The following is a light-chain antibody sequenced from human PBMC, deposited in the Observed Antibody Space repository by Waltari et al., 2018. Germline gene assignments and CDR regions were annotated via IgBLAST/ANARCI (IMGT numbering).Light chain of an antibody. CDR3: QQYDNWLGT. Sequence: EIVMTQSLATLSVFPGERATLSCRARQSIRSNLAWYQLKPGQAPRLLIYGASTRATGIPARFSGSGSGTEFTLTISSLQSEDFAVYFCQQYDNWLGTFGQGTKVEIK. V-gene: IGKV3-15*01. CDR2: GAS. J-gene: IGKJ1*01. CDR1: QSIRSN.